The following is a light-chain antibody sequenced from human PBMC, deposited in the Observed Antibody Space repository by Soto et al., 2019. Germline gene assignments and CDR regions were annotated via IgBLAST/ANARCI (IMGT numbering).Light chain of an antibody. CDR3: QQYNSYSWT. CDR1: QSVNDW. V-gene: IGKV1-5*03. J-gene: IGKJ1*01. Sequence: DIQMTQSPSTLSASVGDRVTITCRASQSVNDWLAWYQQKPGKAPNLLIYKGSNLESGVPSRFSGSGSGTEFTLTISSLQPDDFATYYCQQYNSYSWTFGQGTKVEIK. CDR2: KGS.